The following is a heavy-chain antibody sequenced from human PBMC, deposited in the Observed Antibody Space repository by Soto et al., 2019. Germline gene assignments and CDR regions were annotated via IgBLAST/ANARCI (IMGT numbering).Heavy chain of an antibody. CDR1: GFSLSTSGVG. Sequence: QITLKESGPTLVKPTQTLTLTCTFSGFSLSTSGVGVGWIRQPPGKALEWLALIYWDDDKRYSPSLKSRLTIXXYPSKTHVVLTLSIMDPVVTVAYYCSHSWVDSLAYRGQGPLDTVSS. CDR3: SHSWVDSLAY. J-gene: IGHJ4*02. V-gene: IGHV2-5*02. CDR2: IYWDDDK. D-gene: IGHD5-12*01.